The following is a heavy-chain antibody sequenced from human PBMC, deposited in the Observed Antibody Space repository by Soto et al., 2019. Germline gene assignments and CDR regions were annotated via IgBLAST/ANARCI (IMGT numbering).Heavy chain of an antibody. D-gene: IGHD6-13*01. V-gene: IGHV3-74*01. CDR2: IDTSGSST. Sequence: GWSLRLSCEASGFIFTNFWMHWVRQVPGKGLVWVSRIDTSGSSTSYADSVKGRFTISRDNAKNTVSLQMNSLRAEDTGVYYRAKDSWYFDLWSQGSLVTVSA. CDR1: GFIFTNFW. CDR3: AKDSWYFDL. J-gene: IGHJ4*02.